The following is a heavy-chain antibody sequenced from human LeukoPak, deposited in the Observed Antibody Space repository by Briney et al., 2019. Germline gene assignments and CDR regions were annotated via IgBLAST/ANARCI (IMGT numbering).Heavy chain of an antibody. CDR3: ARMYSGSCSDY. V-gene: IGHV4-4*09. Sequence: PSETLSLTCTVSGGSISSYYWSWIRQPPGKGLEWIGYIYTSGSTNYNPSLKSRVTISVDTSKNQFSLKLSSVTAADTAVYYCARMYSGSCSDYWGQGTLVTVSS. J-gene: IGHJ4*02. D-gene: IGHD1-26*01. CDR2: IYTSGST. CDR1: GGSISSYY.